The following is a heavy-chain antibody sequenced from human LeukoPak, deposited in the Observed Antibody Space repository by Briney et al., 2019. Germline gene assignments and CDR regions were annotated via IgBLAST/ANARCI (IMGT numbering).Heavy chain of an antibody. V-gene: IGHV3-74*01. CDR2: INSDGSST. J-gene: IGHJ4*02. Sequence: PGGSLRLSCAASGFTFSNWMHWVRQAPGKGLVWVSRINSDGSSTTYADSVKGRFTISRDNAKNTLYLQTNSLRAEDTAMYYCARALYGSGNYYYPGDYWGQGTLVSVSS. CDR1: GFTFSNW. D-gene: IGHD3-10*01. CDR3: ARALYGSGNYYYPGDY.